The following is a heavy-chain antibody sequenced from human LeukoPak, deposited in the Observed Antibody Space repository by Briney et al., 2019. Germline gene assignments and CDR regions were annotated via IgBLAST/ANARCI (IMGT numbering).Heavy chain of an antibody. D-gene: IGHD1-7*01. V-gene: IGHV3-30*02. J-gene: IGHJ4*02. CDR3: SKAWNWAIDC. CDR1: VVSFRSDV. CDR2: IHYDSATG. Sequence: VGALRLSSAASVVSFRSDVVHWVREAPGPGVGWGAYIHYDSATGDSAESVKCRFTISRDNTKRTMFFHMNNLRVEDIAVLDCSKAWNWAIDCWGQGTLVTVSS.